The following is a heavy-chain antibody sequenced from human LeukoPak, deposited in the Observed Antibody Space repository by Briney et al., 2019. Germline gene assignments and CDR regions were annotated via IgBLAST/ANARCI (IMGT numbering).Heavy chain of an antibody. V-gene: IGHV4-39*07. Sequence: PSETLSLTCTVSGGSISSSSYYWGWIRQPPGKGLEWIGSIYYSGSTYYNPSLKSRVTISVDTSKNQFSLKLSSVTAADTAVYYCARVGDFWSRAPYYYYMDVWGKGTTVTVSS. CDR1: GGSISSSSYY. D-gene: IGHD3-3*01. J-gene: IGHJ6*03. CDR2: IYYSGST. CDR3: ARVGDFWSRAPYYYYMDV.